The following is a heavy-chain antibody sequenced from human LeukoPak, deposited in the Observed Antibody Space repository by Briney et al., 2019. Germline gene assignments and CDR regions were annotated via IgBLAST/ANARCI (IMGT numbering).Heavy chain of an antibody. D-gene: IGHD1-20*01. Sequence: SQTLSLTCTVSGGSISSGGYYWSWIRQHPGKGLEWLGYIYYSGSTYYNPSRKSRVTISVDTSKNQFSLKLSSVTAADTAVYYCARVKPAIRGYNWNYLDYWGQGTLVTVSS. CDR1: GGSISSGGYY. J-gene: IGHJ4*02. V-gene: IGHV4-31*03. CDR3: ARVKPAIRGYNWNYLDY. CDR2: IYYSGST.